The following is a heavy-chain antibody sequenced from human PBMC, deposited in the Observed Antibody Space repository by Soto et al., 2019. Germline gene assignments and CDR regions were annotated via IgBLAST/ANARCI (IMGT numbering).Heavy chain of an antibody. CDR1: GFTFSSYA. CDR2: ISYDGSNK. Sequence: GGSLRLSCAASGFTFSSYAMHWVRQAPGKGLEWAAVISYDGSNKYYADSVKGRFTISRDNSKNTLYLQMNSLRAEDTAVYYCARDLQNIVVVVAAYYYYGMDVWGQGTTVTVSS. J-gene: IGHJ6*02. V-gene: IGHV3-30-3*01. D-gene: IGHD2-15*01. CDR3: ARDLQNIVVVVAAYYYYGMDV.